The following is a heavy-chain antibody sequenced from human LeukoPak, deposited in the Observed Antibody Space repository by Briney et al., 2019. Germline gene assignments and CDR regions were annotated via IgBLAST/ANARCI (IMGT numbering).Heavy chain of an antibody. Sequence: SETPSLTCTVSGGSISSYYWSWIRQPPGKGLEWIGYIYYSGGTNYNPSLKSRVTISVDTSKNQFSLKLSSVTAADTAVYYCARDYKFWGSYRLGDIWGQGTMVTVSS. D-gene: IGHD3-16*02. CDR3: ARDYKFWGSYRLGDI. CDR2: IYYSGGT. CDR1: GGSISSYY. J-gene: IGHJ3*02. V-gene: IGHV4-59*12.